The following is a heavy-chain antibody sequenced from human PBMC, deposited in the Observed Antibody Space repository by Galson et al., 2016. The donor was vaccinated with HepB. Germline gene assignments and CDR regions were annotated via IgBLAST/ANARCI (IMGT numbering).Heavy chain of an antibody. V-gene: IGHV5-51*01. J-gene: IGHJ6*02. CDR2: IYPGDSDT. CDR3: ARHLFGSSSDYYGMDV. Sequence: QSGAEVKKPGESLKISCKGSGYRFTHHWIGWVRQMPGKGLEWMGIIYPGDSDTRYSPSFQGQVTISADKSISTAYLQWSSLKASDTAMYYCARHLFGSSSDYYGMDVWGQGTTVTVSS. CDR1: GYRFTHHW. D-gene: IGHD6-6*01.